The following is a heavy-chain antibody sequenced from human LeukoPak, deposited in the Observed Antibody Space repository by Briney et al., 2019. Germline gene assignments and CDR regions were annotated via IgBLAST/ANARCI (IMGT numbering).Heavy chain of an antibody. J-gene: IGHJ4*02. CDR2: IYSGGST. D-gene: IGHD2-21*02. CDR3: ATGGTYCGGDCYPFDY. CDR1: GFTVSSSY. V-gene: IGHV3-53*01. Sequence: GGSLRLSCAASGFTVSSSYMSWVRQAPGKGLEWVSVIYSGGSTYYADSVKGRFTIPRDNSKNTLYLQMNSLRAEDTAVYYCATGGTYCGGDCYPFDYWGQGTLVTVSS.